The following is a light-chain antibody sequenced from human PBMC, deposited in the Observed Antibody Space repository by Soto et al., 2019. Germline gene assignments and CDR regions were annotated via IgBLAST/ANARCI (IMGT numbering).Light chain of an antibody. V-gene: IGLV2-14*01. CDR2: EVS. J-gene: IGLJ1*01. Sequence: QSVLTQPASVSGSPGQSITISCTGTSSDVGGHNYVSWYQHHPGKAPKLMIYEVSNRPSGVSNRFSGSKSGNTASLTISGLQAEDEADYQCSSFSSTTTLYVFRTGTTVTVL. CDR3: SSFSSTTTLYV. CDR1: SSDVGGHNY.